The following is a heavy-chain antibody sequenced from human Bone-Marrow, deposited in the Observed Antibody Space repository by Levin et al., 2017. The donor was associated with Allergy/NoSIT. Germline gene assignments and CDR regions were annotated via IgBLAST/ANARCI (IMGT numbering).Heavy chain of an antibody. CDR3: VRDGISYGSESLYFYYHYMDV. J-gene: IGHJ6*03. CDR2: DYYDGSKQ. CDR1: GFTFGSHG. D-gene: IGHD3-10*01. V-gene: IGHV3-33*01. Sequence: LTGGSLRLSCEASGFTFGSHGMHWVRQAPGKGLEWVAVDYYDGSKQYYGDFVEGRFTISRDDSKNTLYLQMNDLRVEDTAVYYCVRDGISYGSESLYFYYHYMDVWGKGTTVTVSS.